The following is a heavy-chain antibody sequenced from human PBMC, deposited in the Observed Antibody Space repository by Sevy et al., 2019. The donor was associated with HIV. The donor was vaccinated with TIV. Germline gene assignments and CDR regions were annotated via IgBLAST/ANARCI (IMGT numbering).Heavy chain of an antibody. J-gene: IGHJ4*02. CDR2: ISYDGSNK. CDR3: AKRTWEGSSWYTQQLDY. V-gene: IGHV3-30*18. Sequence: GGSLRLSCAASGFTFSSYGMHWVRRAPGKGLEWVAVISYDGSNKYYADSVKGRFTISRDNSKNTLYLQMNSLRAEDTAVYYCAKRTWEGSSWYTQQLDYWGQGTLVTVSS. CDR1: GFTFSSYG. D-gene: IGHD6-13*01.